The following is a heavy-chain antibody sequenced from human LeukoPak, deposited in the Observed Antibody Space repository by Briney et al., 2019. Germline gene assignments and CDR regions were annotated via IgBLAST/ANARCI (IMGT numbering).Heavy chain of an antibody. Sequence: SQTLSLSCTVSGGSISSGAYFWSWIRQHPGKGLELIGFIYYSGTTYYNPSLKSRLTLSKDTSKNHFSLTLSSVTAADTAVYYCARAHGSGGDYFDYWGQGTLVTVSS. D-gene: IGHD5-12*01. CDR3: ARAHGSGGDYFDY. CDR1: GGSISSGAYF. J-gene: IGHJ4*02. V-gene: IGHV4-31*03. CDR2: IYYSGTT.